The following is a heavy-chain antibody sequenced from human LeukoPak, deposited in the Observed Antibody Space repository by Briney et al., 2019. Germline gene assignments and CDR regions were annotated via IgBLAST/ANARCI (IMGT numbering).Heavy chain of an antibody. Sequence: GGSPRLSCAASGFTFSRFWMNWVRQAPGRGLEWVANIDQSGGRNNYVDSVKGRLTISRDNAKNSLFLEMSSLRADDTAVYFCARDVEGGTFDIWGQGTTVTVSS. D-gene: IGHD3-16*01. J-gene: IGHJ3*02. V-gene: IGHV3-7*05. CDR1: GFTFSRFW. CDR3: ARDVEGGTFDI. CDR2: IDQSGGRN.